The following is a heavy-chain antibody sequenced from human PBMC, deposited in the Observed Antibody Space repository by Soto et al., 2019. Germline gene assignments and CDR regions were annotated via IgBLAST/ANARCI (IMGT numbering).Heavy chain of an antibody. V-gene: IGHV2-5*02. D-gene: IGHD5-18*01. Sequence: QITLKESGPTLVKPTQTLTLTCTFSGFSLSTNGLGVGWIRQPPGKTLEWLVLIYWDDDKRYRTSLKNRLTITKDTSKNQVVRTMTNTDPLDTATYYCAHRRGYGEFAYWGQGILVTVTS. CDR3: AHRRGYGEFAY. CDR2: IYWDDDK. CDR1: GFSLSTNGLG. J-gene: IGHJ4*02.